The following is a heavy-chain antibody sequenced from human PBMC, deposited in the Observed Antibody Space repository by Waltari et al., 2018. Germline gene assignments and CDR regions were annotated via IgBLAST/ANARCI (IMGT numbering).Heavy chain of an antibody. J-gene: IGHJ6*02. V-gene: IGHV3-33*01. CDR3: ARDPQIAGWSEPYYYYGMDV. Sequence: QVQLVESGGGVVQPGRSLRLSCAASGFTFSSYGMHWVRQAPGKGLEWVAVIWYDGSNKYYADSVKGRFTISRDNSKNTLYLQMNSLRAEDTAVYYCARDPQIAGWSEPYYYYGMDVWGQGTTVTVSS. CDR1: GFTFSSYG. D-gene: IGHD6-13*01. CDR2: IWYDGSNK.